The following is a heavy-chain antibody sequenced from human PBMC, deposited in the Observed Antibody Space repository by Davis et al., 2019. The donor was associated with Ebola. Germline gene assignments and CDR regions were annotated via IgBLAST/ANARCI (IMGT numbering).Heavy chain of an antibody. CDR2: INTNTGNP. CDR3: ARDGEDGTGLSPFDY. V-gene: IGHV7-4-1*02. J-gene: IGHJ4*02. CDR1: GYTFTNYG. Sequence: ASVKVSCKASGYTFTNYGISWVRQAPGQGLEWMGWINTNTGNPTYAQGFTGRFVFSLDSSVSTIYLQISSLKAEDTAVYYCARDGEDGTGLSPFDYWGQGTLVTVSS. D-gene: IGHD1-7*01.